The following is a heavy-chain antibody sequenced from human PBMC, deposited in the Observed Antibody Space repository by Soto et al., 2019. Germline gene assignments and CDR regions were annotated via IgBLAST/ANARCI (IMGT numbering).Heavy chain of an antibody. CDR3: ARDTGAVAARRYYYGMDV. Sequence: ASVNVSCKPSGYTFPSYGISWVREAPGPGLEWMGWISAYNGNTNYAQKLQGRVTMTTDASTSTAYMELRSLRSDDTAVYYCARDTGAVAARRYYYGMDVWGQGTTVTVSS. D-gene: IGHD6-6*01. CDR1: GYTFPSYG. CDR2: ISAYNGNT. J-gene: IGHJ6*02. V-gene: IGHV1-18*01.